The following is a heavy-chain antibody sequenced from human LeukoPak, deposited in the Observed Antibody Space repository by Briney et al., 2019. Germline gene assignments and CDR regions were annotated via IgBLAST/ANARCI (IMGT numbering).Heavy chain of an antibody. J-gene: IGHJ6*02. CDR1: GFTFSSYS. D-gene: IGHD3-22*01. CDR2: VSSSSSYI. V-gene: IGHV3-21*01. CDR3: ARVNYYDSSGYWVYYYYGMDV. Sequence: GGSLRLSCAASGFTFSSYSMNWVRQAPGKGLEWVSSVSSSSSYIYYADSVKGRFTISRDNAKNSLYLQMNSLRAKDTAVYYCARVNYYDSSGYWVYYYYGMDVWGQGTTVTVSS.